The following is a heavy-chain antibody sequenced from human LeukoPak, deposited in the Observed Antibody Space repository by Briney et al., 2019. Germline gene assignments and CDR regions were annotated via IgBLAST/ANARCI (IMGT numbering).Heavy chain of an antibody. V-gene: IGHV1-18*01. Sequence: ASVKVSCKASGYTFTSYGISWVRQAPGQGLEWMGWISAYNGNTNYAQKLQGRVTMTTDTSTSTAYMELRSLRSDDTAVYYCARVDGSGSRRTNAFDIWGQGTMVTVSS. CDR3: ARVDGSGSRRTNAFDI. CDR2: ISAYNGNT. J-gene: IGHJ3*02. CDR1: GYTFTSYG. D-gene: IGHD3-10*01.